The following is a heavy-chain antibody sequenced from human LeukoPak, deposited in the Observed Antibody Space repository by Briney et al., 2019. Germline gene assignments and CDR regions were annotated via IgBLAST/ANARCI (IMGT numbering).Heavy chain of an antibody. Sequence: GGSLRLSCAASGFTFNIYALHWVRQAPGKGLEXXSAISSSGDSTYYADSVKGRFTISRDNSKNTLYLQMGSLRAEDMAVYYCARVRGRDNDAFDIWGQGTMVTVSS. J-gene: IGHJ3*02. CDR3: ARVRGRDNDAFDI. D-gene: IGHD5-24*01. V-gene: IGHV3-64*02. CDR2: ISSSGDST. CDR1: GFTFNIYA.